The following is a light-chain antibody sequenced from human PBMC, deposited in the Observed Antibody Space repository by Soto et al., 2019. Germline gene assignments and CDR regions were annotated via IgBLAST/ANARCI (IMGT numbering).Light chain of an antibody. CDR2: GAS. Sequence: DIKMSQSPSSLSASVGDRVTITCRASEGISSYLGWYQQKPGKAPKLLIYGASTLQSGVPSRFSGSGSGTDFTLTISSLQPEDFATYYCQQLNKYPSTFGGGTKV. V-gene: IGKV1-9*01. CDR1: EGISSY. J-gene: IGKJ4*01. CDR3: QQLNKYPST.